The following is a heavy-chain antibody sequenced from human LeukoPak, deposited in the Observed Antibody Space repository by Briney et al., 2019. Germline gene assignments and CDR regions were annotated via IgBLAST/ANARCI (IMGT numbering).Heavy chain of an antibody. Sequence: SETLSLTCTVSGGSISSYYWSWIRQPAGKGLEWIGRIYTSGSTNYNPSLRSRVTMSVDTSKNQFSLKLSSVTAADTAVYYCARDRRRRYYGSGSYYDAFDIWGQGTMVTVSS. CDR3: ARDRRRRYYGSGSYYDAFDI. V-gene: IGHV4-4*07. D-gene: IGHD3-10*01. CDR2: IYTSGST. J-gene: IGHJ3*02. CDR1: GGSISSYY.